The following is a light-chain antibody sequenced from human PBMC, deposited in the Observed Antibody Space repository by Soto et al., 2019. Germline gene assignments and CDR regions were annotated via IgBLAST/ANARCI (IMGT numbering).Light chain of an antibody. CDR1: SSDLGNYDY. Sequence: SVLTQPASVSGSPGQSITISCTGASSDLGNYDYVSWYQQHPGKAPKLIIYEVTNRPSGVSSRFSGSKSGNTASLTISGLQADDEADYYCGSYTTTSYVFGSGTKVTVL. V-gene: IGLV2-14*01. CDR3: GSYTTTSYV. J-gene: IGLJ1*01. CDR2: EVT.